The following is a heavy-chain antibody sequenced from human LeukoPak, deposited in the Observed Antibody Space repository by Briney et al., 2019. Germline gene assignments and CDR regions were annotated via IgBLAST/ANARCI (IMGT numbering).Heavy chain of an antibody. CDR3: ARASGDSSGPFDY. CDR2: INPSGGST. Sequence: ASVKVSCKASGYTLTSYYMHWVRHAPAQGLERMGIINPSGGSTTYAQTFQGRVTMTRDTSTSTVYMELSSLRSEDTAVYYCARASGDSSGPFDYWGQGTLVTVSS. D-gene: IGHD3-22*01. V-gene: IGHV1-46*01. CDR1: GYTLTSYY. J-gene: IGHJ4*02.